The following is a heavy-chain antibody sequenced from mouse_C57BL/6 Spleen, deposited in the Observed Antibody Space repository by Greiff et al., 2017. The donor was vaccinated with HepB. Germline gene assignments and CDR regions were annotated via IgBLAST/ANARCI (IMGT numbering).Heavy chain of an antibody. J-gene: IGHJ4*01. D-gene: IGHD1-1*01. Sequence: EVQRVESGPELVKPGASVKIPCKASGYTFTDYNMDWVKQSHGKSLEWIGDINPNNGGTIYNQKFKGKATLTVDKSSSTAYMELRSLTSEDTAVYYCARGGNFYYGSSYGAMDYWGQGTSVTVSS. CDR2: INPNNGGT. V-gene: IGHV1-18*01. CDR3: ARGGNFYYGSSYGAMDY. CDR1: GYTFTDYN.